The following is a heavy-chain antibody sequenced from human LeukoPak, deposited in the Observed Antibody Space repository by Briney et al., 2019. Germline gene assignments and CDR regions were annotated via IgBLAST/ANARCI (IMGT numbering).Heavy chain of an antibody. V-gene: IGHV3-7*01. CDR2: IKQDGSEK. CDR3: ARKSEWSAAAQFYYYYYMDV. J-gene: IGHJ6*03. CDR1: GFTFSSYW. Sequence: GGSLRLSCAASGFTFSSYWMSWVRQAPGKGLEWVANIKQDGSEKYYVDSVKGRFTISRDNAKNSLYLQMNSLRAEDTAVYYCARKSEWSAAAQFYYYYYMDVWGKGTTVTVSS. D-gene: IGHD6-13*01.